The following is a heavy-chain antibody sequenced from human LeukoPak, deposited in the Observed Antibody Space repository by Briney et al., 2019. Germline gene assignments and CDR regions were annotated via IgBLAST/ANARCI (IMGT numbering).Heavy chain of an antibody. D-gene: IGHD4-17*01. Sequence: GRSLRLSCAASGFTFSSYDMTWVRQAPGKGLEWVSIISGSGDTTYYADSVKGRFTISRDNSKNTLYLQMNGLRAEDTAVYFCAKIGDSGDYPDYWGQGTLVIVSS. CDR2: ISGSGDTT. V-gene: IGHV3-23*01. CDR3: AKIGDSGDYPDY. J-gene: IGHJ4*02. CDR1: GFTFSSYD.